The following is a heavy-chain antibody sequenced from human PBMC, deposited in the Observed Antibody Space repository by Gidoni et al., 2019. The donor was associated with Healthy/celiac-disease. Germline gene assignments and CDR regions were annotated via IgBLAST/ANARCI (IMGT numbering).Heavy chain of an antibody. Sequence: ADSVKGRFTISRDNAKNSLYLKMNSLRAEDTAWYYGAKDIRNSGGDAFDIWGQGTMVTVSS. V-gene: IGHV3-9*01. J-gene: IGHJ3*02. D-gene: IGHD6-13*01. CDR3: AKDIRNSGGDAFDI.